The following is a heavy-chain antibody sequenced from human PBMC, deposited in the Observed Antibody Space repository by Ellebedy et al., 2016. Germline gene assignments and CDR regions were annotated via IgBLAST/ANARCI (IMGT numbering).Heavy chain of an antibody. J-gene: IGHJ4*02. D-gene: IGHD6-13*01. CDR3: ARGIYGVAAAGHFDS. CDR2: ISEDGSNK. V-gene: IGHV3-30-3*01. Sequence: GGSLRLXXAASGFTASRYAMHWVRQAPGKGLEWVSIISEDGSNKYYADSVKGRFIISRDNSNNTLFLQLNSLRPEDTAVYFCARGIYGVAAAGHFDSWGQGTLVTVSS. CDR1: GFTASRYA.